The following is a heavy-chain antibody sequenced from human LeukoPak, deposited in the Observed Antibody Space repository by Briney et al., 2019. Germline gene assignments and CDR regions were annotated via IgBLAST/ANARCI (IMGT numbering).Heavy chain of an antibody. CDR1: GGSISSYY. D-gene: IGHD1-26*01. V-gene: IGHV4-59*05. CDR3: ARQIGGDVRHIGEGATILDAY. Sequence: SETLSLTCTVSGGSISSYYWSWIRQPPGKGLEWIGSTFYSGSTYYNPSLKSRVTISVDTSKNQFSLGLSSVTAADTAVYYCARQIGGDVRHIGEGATILDAYWGQGTLVTVSS. CDR2: TFYSGST. J-gene: IGHJ1*01.